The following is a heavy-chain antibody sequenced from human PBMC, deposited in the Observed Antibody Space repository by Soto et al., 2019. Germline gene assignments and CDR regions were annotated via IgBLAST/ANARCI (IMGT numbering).Heavy chain of an antibody. J-gene: IGHJ5*02. CDR1: GYTFTTND. CDR2: MNPNSGNT. CDR3: ARARGAFDP. Sequence: QVQLVQSGAEVKKPGASVKVSCKASGYTFTTNDINWVRQATGQGLEWMGWMNPNSGNTGYAQRFQGRVTMTRNTSISTAYMELSSLRSEDTAIDFCARARGAFDPWGQGTLVTVSS. D-gene: IGHD1-26*01. V-gene: IGHV1-8*01.